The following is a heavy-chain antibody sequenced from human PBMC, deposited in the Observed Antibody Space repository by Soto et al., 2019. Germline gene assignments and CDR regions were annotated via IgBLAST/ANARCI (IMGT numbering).Heavy chain of an antibody. CDR3: AKLRVDTAMVIDY. Sequence: PGGSLRLSCAASGFTFSSYGMHWVRQAPGKGLEWVAVISYDGSNKYYADSVKGRFTISRDNSKNTLYLQMNSLRAEDTAVYYCAKLRVDTAMVIDYWGQGTLVTAPQ. D-gene: IGHD5-18*01. V-gene: IGHV3-30*18. J-gene: IGHJ4*02. CDR2: ISYDGSNK. CDR1: GFTFSSYG.